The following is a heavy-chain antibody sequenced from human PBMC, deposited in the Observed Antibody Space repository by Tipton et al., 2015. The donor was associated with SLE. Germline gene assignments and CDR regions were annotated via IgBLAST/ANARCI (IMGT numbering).Heavy chain of an antibody. D-gene: IGHD3-16*01. CDR3: AREKGDAYPNLVAFGI. CDR2: IYYSGST. Sequence: TLSLTCTVSGGSINNYYWSWIRQPPGKGLEWIGYIYYSGSTNYNPSLKSRVTISVDTSKNQFSLKLSSVAAADTAVYYCAREKGDAYPNLVAFGIWGQGTMVTVSS. CDR1: GGSINNYY. J-gene: IGHJ3*02. V-gene: IGHV4-59*01.